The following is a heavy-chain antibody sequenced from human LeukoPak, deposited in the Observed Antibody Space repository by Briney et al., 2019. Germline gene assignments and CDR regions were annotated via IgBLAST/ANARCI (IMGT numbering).Heavy chain of an antibody. V-gene: IGHV3-21*01. J-gene: IGHJ4*02. CDR1: GFTFSSYS. CDR3: ASVPGETLKRAIDY. Sequence: PGGSLRLSCAASGFTFSSYSMNWVRQAPGKGLEWVPAISGSSTYIYYADSVKGRFTISRDNAKNSVYLQMNSLRAEDTAVYYCASVPGETLKRAIDYWGRGTLVTVSS. CDR2: ISGSSTYI. D-gene: IGHD3-10*01.